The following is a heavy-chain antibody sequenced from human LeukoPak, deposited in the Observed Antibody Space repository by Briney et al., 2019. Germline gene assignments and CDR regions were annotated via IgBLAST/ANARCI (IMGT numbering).Heavy chain of an antibody. CDR2: LCFRGST. D-gene: IGHD3-22*01. CDR1: GGSISSCGYF. CDR3: ARIFAGYDSSGYYLAPFDY. J-gene: IGHJ4*02. Sequence: PSETLSLTCTVSGGSISSCGYFFRWIRQPPAKCLVCIRYLCFRGSTYYNPSLKSRVTISVDTSKNQFSLKLSSVTAADTAVYYCARIFAGYDSSGYYLAPFDYWGQGTPVTVSS. V-gene: IGHV4-31*03.